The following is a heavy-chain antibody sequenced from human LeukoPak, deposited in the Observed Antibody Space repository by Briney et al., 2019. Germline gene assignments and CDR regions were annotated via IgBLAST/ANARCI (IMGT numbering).Heavy chain of an antibody. CDR1: GGSFSGYY. CDR2: INHSGST. D-gene: IGHD1-26*01. J-gene: IGHJ4*02. V-gene: IGHV4-34*01. Sequence: PSETLSLTCAVYGGSFSGYYWSWIRQPPGKGLEWIGEINHSGSTNYNPSLKSRVTISVGTSKNQISLKLGSVTAADTAVYYCARKAVGETSNYFDYWGQGTQVTVSS. CDR3: ARKAVGETSNYFDY.